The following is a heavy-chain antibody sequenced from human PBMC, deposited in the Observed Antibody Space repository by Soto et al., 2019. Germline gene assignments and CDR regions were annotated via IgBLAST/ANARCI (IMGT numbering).Heavy chain of an antibody. D-gene: IGHD3-22*01. CDR3: ARVPYYYDSSGYSDYYYYGMDV. CDR2: ISAYNGNT. V-gene: IGHV1-18*01. CDR1: GYTFTSYG. J-gene: IGHJ6*02. Sequence: ASVKVSCKASGYTFTSYGISWVRQAPGQGLEWMGWISAYNGNTNYAQKLQGRVTMTTDTSTSTAYMELRSLRSDDTAVYYCARVPYYYDSSGYSDYYYYGMDVWGQGTTVTVS.